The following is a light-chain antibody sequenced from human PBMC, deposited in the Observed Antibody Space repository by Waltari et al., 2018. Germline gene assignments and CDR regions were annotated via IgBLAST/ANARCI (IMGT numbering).Light chain of an antibody. CDR3: AAWDDSLSGPHVV. Sequence: QSVLTQSPSASGTPGQRVTISCSGSSPNIGSNYVYWYQQLPGTAPKLLIYRNNQRPSGVPDRFSGSKSGTSASLAISGLRSEDEADYYCAAWDDSLSGPHVVFGGGTKLTVL. CDR1: SPNIGSNY. CDR2: RNN. V-gene: IGLV1-47*01. J-gene: IGLJ2*01.